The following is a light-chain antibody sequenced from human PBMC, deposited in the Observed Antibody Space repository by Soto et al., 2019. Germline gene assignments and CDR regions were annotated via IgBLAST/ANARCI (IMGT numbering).Light chain of an antibody. Sequence: QSALTQPRSVSGCPGQSVTISCTGTSSDVAAYNYVSWYQQHPGKAPKLLICDVSSRPSGVPDRFSGSKSGNTASLTISGLQAEDEADYYCCSYAGSYTYVVFGGGTKVTVL. V-gene: IGLV2-11*01. CDR2: DVS. J-gene: IGLJ2*01. CDR3: CSYAGSYTYVV. CDR1: SSDVAAYNY.